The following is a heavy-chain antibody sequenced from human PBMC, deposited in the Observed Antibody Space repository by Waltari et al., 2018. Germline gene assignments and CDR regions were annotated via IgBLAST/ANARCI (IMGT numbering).Heavy chain of an antibody. Sequence: QVQLQESGPGLVKPSQTLSLTCTVSGGSISSGSYYWSWIRQPDGKGLEWIGRIYTSRSTNYIPSLKSRVTISVDTSKNQFSLKLSSVTAADTAVYYCARGGYDFWSGYNYWYFDLWGRGTLVTVSS. CDR2: IYTSRST. CDR3: ARGGYDFWSGYNYWYFDL. J-gene: IGHJ2*01. CDR1: GGSISSGSYY. D-gene: IGHD3-3*01. V-gene: IGHV4-61*02.